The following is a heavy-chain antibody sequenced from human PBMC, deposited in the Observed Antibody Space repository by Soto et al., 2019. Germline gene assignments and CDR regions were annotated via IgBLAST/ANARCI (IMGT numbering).Heavy chain of an antibody. V-gene: IGHV3-23*01. J-gene: IGHJ4*02. CDR3: AKAFGDWYPFEK. CDR1: GFTFGRYA. Sequence: AGSLRLSWVASGFTFGRYAMAWVRRAPGKGLEWVSTINDNGNLRYYAESVRGRFTISRDNSKNTLYLQLNNLRAEDSARYYCAKAFGDWYPFEKWGLGALVTVSS. D-gene: IGHD2-21*02. CDR2: INDNGNLR.